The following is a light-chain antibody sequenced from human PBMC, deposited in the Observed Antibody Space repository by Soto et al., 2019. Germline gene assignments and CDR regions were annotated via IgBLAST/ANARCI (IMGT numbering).Light chain of an antibody. Sequence: QSVLTQPASVSGSPGQSITISCTGTGSDVGNYKYVSWYQQHPGKAPKLIIFEVSNRPSGVSDRFSGSKSGSTASLTISGLQAEDEADYYCSSYTSISSLGVFGTGTKVTVL. J-gene: IGLJ1*01. V-gene: IGLV2-14*01. CDR1: GSDVGNYKY. CDR2: EVS. CDR3: SSYTSISSLGV.